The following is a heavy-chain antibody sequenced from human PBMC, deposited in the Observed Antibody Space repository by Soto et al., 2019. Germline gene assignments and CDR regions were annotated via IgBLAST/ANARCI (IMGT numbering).Heavy chain of an antibody. V-gene: IGHV2-5*01. CDR1: GFSLSTSGVA. CDR2: IYWNDEK. J-gene: IGHJ4*02. CDR3: PHPGGSSWYQTYFDY. D-gene: IGHD6-13*01. Sequence: SGPTLVNPTQTLTLTCTFSGFSLSTSGVAVGWIRQPPGKALEWLALIYWNDEKLYRPSLKSRLTITKDTSKNQVVLTVTNKYRMNTATYYSPHPGGSSWYQTYFDYSGQRTLITFSS.